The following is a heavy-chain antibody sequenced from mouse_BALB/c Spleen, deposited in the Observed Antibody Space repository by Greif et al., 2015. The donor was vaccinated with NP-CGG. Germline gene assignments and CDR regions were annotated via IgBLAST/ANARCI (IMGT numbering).Heavy chain of an antibody. CDR3: TTLYYGNYVYYAMDY. V-gene: IGHV1-69*02. CDR1: GYTFTSYW. Sequence: QVQLQQSGAELVRPGASVKLSCKASGYTFTSYWINWVKQRPGQGLERIGNIYPSDSYTNYNQKFKDKATLTVDKSSSTAYMQLSSPTSEDSAVYYCTTLYYGNYVYYAMDYWGQGTSVTVSS. J-gene: IGHJ4*01. CDR2: IYPSDSYT. D-gene: IGHD2-1*01.